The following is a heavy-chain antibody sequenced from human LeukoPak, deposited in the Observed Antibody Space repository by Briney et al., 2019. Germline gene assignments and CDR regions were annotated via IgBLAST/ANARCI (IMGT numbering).Heavy chain of an antibody. CDR3: AKVRTMIAVAFDI. V-gene: IGHV3-30*04. J-gene: IGHJ3*02. D-gene: IGHD3-22*01. Sequence: AGGSLRLSCAASGFTFSSYAMHWVRQAPGKGLEWVAVISYDGSNKYYADSVKGRFTISRDNSKNTLYLQMNSLRAEDTAVYYCAKVRTMIAVAFDIWGQGTMVTVSS. CDR1: GFTFSSYA. CDR2: ISYDGSNK.